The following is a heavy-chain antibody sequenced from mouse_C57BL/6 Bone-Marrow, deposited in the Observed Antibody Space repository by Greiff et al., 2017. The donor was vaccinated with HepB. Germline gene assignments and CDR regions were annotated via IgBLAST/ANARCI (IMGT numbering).Heavy chain of an antibody. D-gene: IGHD1-1*01. Sequence: QVQLQQSGAELVRPGTSVKVSCKASGYAFTNYLIEWVKQRPGQGLEWIGVINPGSGGTNYNEKFKGKATLTADKSSSTAYMQLSSLTSEDSAVYFCAIRGDYYYGSSGYWGQGTTLTVSS. J-gene: IGHJ2*01. V-gene: IGHV1-54*01. CDR2: INPGSGGT. CDR3: AIRGDYYYGSSGY. CDR1: GYAFTNYL.